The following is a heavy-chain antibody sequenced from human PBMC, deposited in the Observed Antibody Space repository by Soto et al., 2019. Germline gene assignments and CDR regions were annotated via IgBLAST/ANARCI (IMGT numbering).Heavy chain of an antibody. D-gene: IGHD1-26*01. Sequence: SETLSLTCVVSNFSISSGYYWGWIRQSPGKGLEWIASIYRSGTTSYNPSLKSRVTISVDPSKNQFSLMLTAVTAADTAVYYCARTHSGSYYSVFNYWGRGSLVTVSS. J-gene: IGHJ4*02. V-gene: IGHV4-38-2*01. CDR3: ARTHSGSYYSVFNY. CDR2: IYRSGTT. CDR1: NFSISSGYY.